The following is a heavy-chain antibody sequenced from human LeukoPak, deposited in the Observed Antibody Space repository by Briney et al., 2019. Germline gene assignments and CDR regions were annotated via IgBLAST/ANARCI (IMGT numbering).Heavy chain of an antibody. CDR3: ARVDSF. J-gene: IGHJ3*01. CDR1: GFTISSYE. V-gene: IGHV3-48*03. Sequence: QPGGSLSLYCAASGFTISSYEMNWVRQAQGKGLEWVSYISTIGNLIYYADSVKGRFTISRDNAKNSLYLQMNSLRAEDTAVYYCARVDSFWGQGTMVTVSS. CDR2: ISTIGNLI. D-gene: IGHD2-2*03.